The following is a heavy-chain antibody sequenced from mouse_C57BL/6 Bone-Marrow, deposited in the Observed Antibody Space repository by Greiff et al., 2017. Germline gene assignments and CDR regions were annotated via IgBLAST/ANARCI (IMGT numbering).Heavy chain of an antibody. CDR1: GYAFTNYL. Sequence: QVHVKQSGAELVRPGTSVKVSCKASGYAFTNYLIEWVKQRPGQGLEWIGVINPGSGGTKYNEKFKGKATLTADKSSSTAYMQLSSLTSEDSAVYFCARKFITTVVATGEYAMDYWGQGTSVTVSS. D-gene: IGHD1-1*01. V-gene: IGHV1-54*01. CDR3: ARKFITTVVATGEYAMDY. J-gene: IGHJ4*01. CDR2: INPGSGGT.